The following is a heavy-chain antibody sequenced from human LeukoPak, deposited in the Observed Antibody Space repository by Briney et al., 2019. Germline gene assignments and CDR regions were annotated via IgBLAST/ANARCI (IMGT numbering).Heavy chain of an antibody. D-gene: IGHD3-3*01. Sequence: PGGSLRLSCAASGFTFSSYGMHWVRQAPGKGLEWVAVIWYDGSNKYYADSVKGRFTISRDNSKNTLYLQMNSLRAEDTAVYYCARGQTPGITIFGVVIPPPYRYYYYGMDVWGQGTTVTVSS. CDR3: ARGQTPGITIFGVVIPPPYRYYYYGMDV. CDR2: IWYDGSNK. J-gene: IGHJ6*02. V-gene: IGHV3-30*19. CDR1: GFTFSSYG.